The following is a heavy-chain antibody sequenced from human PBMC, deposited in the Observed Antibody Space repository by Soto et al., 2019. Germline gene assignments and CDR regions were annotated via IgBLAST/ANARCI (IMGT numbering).Heavy chain of an antibody. Sequence: ASVKVSCKASGYIFTGYQIHWVRQAPGRGLEWMGWINPNSDDTEYAQNFQGRVTMTRDTSFNLVYMEMSGLMSDDTAVYYCARDARGTRGFDEMDIWGQGTTVTASS. CDR1: GYIFTGYQ. CDR3: ARDARGTRGFDEMDI. V-gene: IGHV1-2*02. CDR2: INPNSDDT. D-gene: IGHD3-9*01. J-gene: IGHJ6*02.